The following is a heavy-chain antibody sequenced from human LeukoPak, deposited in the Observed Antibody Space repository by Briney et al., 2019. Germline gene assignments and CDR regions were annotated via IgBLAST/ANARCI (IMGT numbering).Heavy chain of an antibody. CDR3: ARGEYCTGGSCYFDY. D-gene: IGHD2-15*01. J-gene: IGHJ4*02. CDR2: ISGGGTNK. V-gene: IGHV3-48*03. Sequence: GGSLRLSCAASGFTFSSYEMTWVRQAPGKGLEWVSDISGGGTNKYYADSVKGRFTISRDNAKNSLYLQMNSLRAEDTAIYYCARGEYCTGGSCYFDYWGQGTLVTVSS. CDR1: GFTFSSYE.